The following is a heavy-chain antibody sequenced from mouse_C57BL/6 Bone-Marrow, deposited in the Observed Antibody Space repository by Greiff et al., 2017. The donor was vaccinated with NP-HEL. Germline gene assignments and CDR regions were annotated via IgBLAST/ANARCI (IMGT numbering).Heavy chain of an antibody. Sequence: QVQLKESGAELARPGASVKMSCKASGYTFTSYTMHWVKQRPGQGLEWIGYINPSSGYTKYNQKFKDKATLTADKSSSTASMQLSSLTSEDSAVYYCARGGYWYFDVWGTGTTVTVSS. CDR2: INPSSGYT. V-gene: IGHV1-4*01. J-gene: IGHJ1*03. CDR1: GYTFTSYT. CDR3: ARGGYWYFDV.